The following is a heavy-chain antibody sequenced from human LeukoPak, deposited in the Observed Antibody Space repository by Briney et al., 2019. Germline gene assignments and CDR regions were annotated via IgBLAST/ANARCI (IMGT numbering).Heavy chain of an antibody. V-gene: IGHV4-34*01. CDR1: GGSFSGYY. Sequence: SKTLSLTCAVYGGSFSGYYWSWIRQPPGKGLEWIGQISRRGNTNYNPSLKSRVTISVDTSKNQLSLKLSTVTAADTALYYCARHGEYYFDYWGQGTLVTVSS. CDR2: ISRRGNT. CDR3: ARHGEYYFDY. D-gene: IGHD3-10*01. J-gene: IGHJ4*02.